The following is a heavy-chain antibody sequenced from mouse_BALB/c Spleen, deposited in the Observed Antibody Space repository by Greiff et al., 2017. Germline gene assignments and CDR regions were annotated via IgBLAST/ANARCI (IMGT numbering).Heavy chain of an antibody. CDR1: GYTFTDYA. J-gene: IGHJ4*01. CDR2: ISTYYGDA. Sequence: VQLQQSGAELVRPGVSVKISCKGSGYTFTDYAMHWVKQSHAKSLEWIGVISTYYGDASYTQKFKGKATMTVDKSSSTTYMELTRLTSEESAIYYSARGRLQRPLYAMDYWGQGTSVTVSS. D-gene: IGHD1-2*01. V-gene: IGHV1S137*01. CDR3: ARGRLQRPLYAMDY.